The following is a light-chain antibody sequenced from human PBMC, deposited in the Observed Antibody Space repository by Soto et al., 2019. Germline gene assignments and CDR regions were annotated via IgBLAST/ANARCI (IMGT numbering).Light chain of an antibody. CDR2: AAS. CDR3: LQNYNYPRT. Sequence: AIQMTQSPSSLSASVGDRVTITCRASQGIGNDLGWYQQKPGRAPKLLIYAASSLESGVPSRFSGSGSGTDFTLTISSLQPEDSATYYCLQNYNYPRTCGQGTKVEIK. V-gene: IGKV1-6*01. J-gene: IGKJ1*01. CDR1: QGIGND.